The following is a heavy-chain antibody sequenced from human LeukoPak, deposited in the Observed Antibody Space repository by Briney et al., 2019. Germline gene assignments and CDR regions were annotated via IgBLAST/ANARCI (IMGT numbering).Heavy chain of an antibody. V-gene: IGHV4-4*03. J-gene: IGHJ4*02. CDR2: LHCDGRT. D-gene: IGHD3-9*01. CDR3: AKTDIYFNPIDY. Sequence: PPETLSLTCAVSGVSISSSEWWIWVRQPPGQGLEWIGELHCDGRTRYNPSLKSRVTMSMDYSKNQFSLSVTYLTAADTAIYYCAKTDIYFNPIDYWGPGSLVTVSS. CDR1: GVSISSSEW.